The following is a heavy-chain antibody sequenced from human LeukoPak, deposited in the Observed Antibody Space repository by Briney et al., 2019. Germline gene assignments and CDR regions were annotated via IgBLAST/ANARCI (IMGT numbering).Heavy chain of an antibody. Sequence: PSETLSLTCTVSGYSISSGYYWGWIRQPPGKGLEWIGSIYHSGSTYYNPSLKSRVTISVDTSKNQFSLKLSSVTAADTAVYYCARRVEMATTTDWFDPWGQGTLVTVSS. CDR3: ARRVEMATTTDWFDP. V-gene: IGHV4-38-2*02. CDR2: IYHSGST. J-gene: IGHJ5*02. D-gene: IGHD5-24*01. CDR1: GYSISSGYY.